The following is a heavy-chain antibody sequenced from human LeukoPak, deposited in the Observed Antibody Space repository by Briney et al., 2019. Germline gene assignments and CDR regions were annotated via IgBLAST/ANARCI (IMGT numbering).Heavy chain of an antibody. Sequence: GGSLRLPCAASGFTFSSYAMHWVRQAPGKGLEWVAVISYDGSNKYYADSVKGRFTISRDKSKNTLYLQMNSLRAEDTAVYYCARDRPGEEEYYYGMDVWGQGTTVTVSS. CDR3: ARDRPGEEEYYYGMDV. J-gene: IGHJ6*02. CDR1: GFTFSSYA. V-gene: IGHV3-30-3*01. CDR2: ISYDGSNK. D-gene: IGHD3-10*01.